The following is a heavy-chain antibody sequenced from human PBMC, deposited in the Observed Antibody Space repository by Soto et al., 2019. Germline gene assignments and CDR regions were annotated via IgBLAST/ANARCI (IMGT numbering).Heavy chain of an antibody. V-gene: IGHV4-30-2*01. Sequence: QLQLQESGSGLVKPSQTLSLTCAVSGGSISSGGYSWSWIRQPPGKGLEWIGYIYQSGSTNYNPSLKSRVTISLDRSKNQFSLNLSSVTAADTAVYYCARVGYSYANDCWGHGTLVTVSS. CDR1: GGSISSGGYS. D-gene: IGHD5-18*01. CDR2: IYQSGST. J-gene: IGHJ4*01. CDR3: ARVGYSYANDC.